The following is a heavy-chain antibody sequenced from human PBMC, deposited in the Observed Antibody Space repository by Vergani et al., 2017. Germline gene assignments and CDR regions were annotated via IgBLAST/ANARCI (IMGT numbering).Heavy chain of an antibody. J-gene: IGHJ6*02. CDR2: ISPGASTV. V-gene: IGHV3-11*04. Sequence: LEESGGGSVKPGGSLSLSCAASGFKFSDNYMTWIRQAQGKGLEWVSHISPGASTVSYTDSVTGRFTVSRDNDNNSLTLDMTTLRVEDTAVYYCAKNPGISTTRHYYAMDVWGQGTTVTVSS. D-gene: IGHD1-1*01. CDR1: GFKFSDNY. CDR3: AKNPGISTTRHYYAMDV.